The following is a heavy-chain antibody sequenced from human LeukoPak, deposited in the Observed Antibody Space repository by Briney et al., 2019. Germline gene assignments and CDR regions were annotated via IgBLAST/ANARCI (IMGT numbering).Heavy chain of an antibody. CDR2: INWNGGSI. CDR1: GFTFDDYG. V-gene: IGHV3-20*04. D-gene: IGHD5-18*01. Sequence: GGSLRLSCAASGFTFDDYGMSWARQAPGKGLEWVSGINWNGGSIGYADSVKGRFTISRDNAKNSLYLQMNSLRAEDTALYYCARDPGYSYGSYYYYYYMDVWGKGTTVTVSS. J-gene: IGHJ6*03. CDR3: ARDPGYSYGSYYYYYYMDV.